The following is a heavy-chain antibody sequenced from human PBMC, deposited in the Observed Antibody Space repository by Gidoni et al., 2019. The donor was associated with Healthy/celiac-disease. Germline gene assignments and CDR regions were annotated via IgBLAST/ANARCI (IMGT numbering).Heavy chain of an antibody. CDR1: GGSLSSYY. CDR2: ISYSGST. V-gene: IGHV4-59*01. D-gene: IGHD6-13*01. J-gene: IGHJ5*02. Sequence: QVQLQASGPGLVKPSETLSLTCTVSGGSLSSYYWSWIRQPQGKGLEWIGYISYSGSTNYNPSLKSRGTISVDTSKNQFSLKLSSVTAADTAVYYCARVAGYSSSWYSPGDWFDPWGQGTLVTVSS. CDR3: ARVAGYSSSWYSPGDWFDP.